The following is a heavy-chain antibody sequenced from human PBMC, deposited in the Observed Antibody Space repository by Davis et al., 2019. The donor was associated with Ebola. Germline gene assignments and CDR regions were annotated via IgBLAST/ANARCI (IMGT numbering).Heavy chain of an antibody. V-gene: IGHV3-23*01. CDR2: ISGGGGDT. D-gene: IGHD2-15*01. Sequence: GESLKISCAASGFTFSNYAMSWVRQAPGKGLEWASTISGGGGDTYYADSVKGRFTISRDNSKNTLYLQMNSLRAEDTAVYYCARSPPMVVVVADSKGYWGQGTLVTVSS. CDR3: ARSPPMVVVVADSKGY. CDR1: GFTFSNYA. J-gene: IGHJ4*02.